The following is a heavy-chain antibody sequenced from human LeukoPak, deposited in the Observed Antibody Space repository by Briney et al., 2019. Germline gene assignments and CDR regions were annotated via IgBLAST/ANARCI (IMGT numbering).Heavy chain of an antibody. J-gene: IGHJ4*02. V-gene: IGHV3-7*01. Sequence: PGGSLRLSCAASGFTLSSYWMTWVRQAPGKGLEWVANIKEDGSQKFYLDSVKGRFTISRDNAKDSLFLQMNSLRAEDTAVYYCARHYDGTGYSLDYWGQGTLVTVSS. D-gene: IGHD3-22*01. CDR1: GFTLSSYW. CDR2: IKEDGSQK. CDR3: ARHYDGTGYSLDY.